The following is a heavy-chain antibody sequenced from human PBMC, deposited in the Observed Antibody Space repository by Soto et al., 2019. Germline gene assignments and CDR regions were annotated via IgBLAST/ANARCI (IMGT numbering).Heavy chain of an antibody. V-gene: IGHV3-23*01. CDR3: AKDHSVSGRPDTWSIAARGDFDY. Sequence: EVQLLESGGGLVQPGGSLSVSCAASGFIFSNYAMNWVRQAPGNGLEWVSGISGGGGSTYYADSVKGRFTISRDNSKNTLYLQMNSLRAEDAALYYCAKDHSVSGRPDTWSIAARGDFDYWGQGTLVTVSS. CDR1: GFIFSNYA. CDR2: ISGGGGST. J-gene: IGHJ4*02. D-gene: IGHD6-6*01.